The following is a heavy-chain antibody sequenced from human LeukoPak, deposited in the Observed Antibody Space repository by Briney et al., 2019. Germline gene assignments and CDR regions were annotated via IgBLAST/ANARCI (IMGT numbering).Heavy chain of an antibody. CDR1: GGSISSYY. V-gene: IGHV4-59*01. D-gene: IGHD2-21*01. CDR2: VYYSGST. CDR3: ATGPALGFIANFGL. Sequence: SESLSLTCIVSGGSISSYYWSWIPQPPGKGLEWIWYVYYSGSTKYNPSLKSRITISVDTSKNQFSRKLTSVTAADTAVYYCATGPALGFIANFGLWGRGTLVTVSS. J-gene: IGHJ2*01.